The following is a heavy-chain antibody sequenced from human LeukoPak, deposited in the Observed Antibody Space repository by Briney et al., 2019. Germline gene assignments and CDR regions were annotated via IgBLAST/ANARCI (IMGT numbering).Heavy chain of an antibody. CDR3: ARVPPWDLAHAFDI. D-gene: IGHD1-26*01. CDR2: ISSSSSSI. V-gene: IGHV3-21*01. J-gene: IGHJ3*02. CDR1: GFTFSSYS. Sequence: TGGSLRLSCAASGFTFSSYSMNWVRQAPGKGLEWVSSISSSSSSIYYADSVKGRFTISRDNARNSLYLQMNSLRAEDTAVYYCARVPPWDLAHAFDIWGQGTMVTVSS.